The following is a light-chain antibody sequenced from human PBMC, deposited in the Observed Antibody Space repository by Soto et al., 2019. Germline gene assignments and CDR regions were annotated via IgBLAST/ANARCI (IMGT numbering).Light chain of an antibody. CDR3: QQRNFRPEVT. V-gene: IGKV3-11*01. Sequence: EIVLIQSPATLSLSPGERATLSCRASQSVSDRLAWYQQKPGQAPRLLIFDASNRATGIPRRFSGSGSGTDFTLTISSLEPVDFATYYCQQRNFRPEVTFGGGTKVE. CDR1: QSVSDR. CDR2: DAS. J-gene: IGKJ4*01.